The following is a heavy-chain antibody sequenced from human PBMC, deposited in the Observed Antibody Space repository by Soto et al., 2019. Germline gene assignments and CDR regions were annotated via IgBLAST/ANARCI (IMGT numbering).Heavy chain of an antibody. CDR1: GFTVSRNF. D-gene: IGHD4-17*01. J-gene: IGHJ3*02. CDR2: IYSAGDT. Sequence: VQLVESGGGLIQSGGSLRLSCAASGFTVSRNFMSWVRQAPGKGLEWVSLIYSAGDTSYADSVKGRFIISRDTSKNTLYLQMNSLRAEDTAIYYCAGVYGDFAFDAFDIWGQGTMVTVSS. V-gene: IGHV3-53*01. CDR3: AGVYGDFAFDAFDI.